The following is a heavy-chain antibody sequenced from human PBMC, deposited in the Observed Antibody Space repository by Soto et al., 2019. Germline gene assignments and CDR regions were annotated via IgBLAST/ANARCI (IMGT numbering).Heavy chain of an antibody. J-gene: IGHJ6*03. Sequence: GGSLRLSCAASGFTFSDYYMSWIRQAPGKGLEWVSYISSSGSTIYYADSVKGRFTISRDNAKNSLYLQMNSLRAEDTAVYYCARERELLSHPYYYYYMDVWGKGTTVTVSS. CDR2: ISSSGSTI. D-gene: IGHD3-10*01. CDR1: GFTFSDYY. V-gene: IGHV3-11*01. CDR3: ARERELLSHPYYYYYMDV.